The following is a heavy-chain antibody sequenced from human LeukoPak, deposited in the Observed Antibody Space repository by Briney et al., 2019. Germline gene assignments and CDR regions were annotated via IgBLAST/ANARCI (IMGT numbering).Heavy chain of an antibody. V-gene: IGHV3-48*04. J-gene: IGHJ5*01. CDR2: ISSSSSTI. CDR1: GFTFSSYS. CDR3: TRDPRHFDS. D-gene: IGHD6-6*01. Sequence: PGGSLRLSCAASGFTFSSYSMNWVRQAPGKGLEWVSYISSSSSTIYYADSVKGRFTISRDNAKNSPYLQMSSLRVEDTAVYYCTRDPRHFDSCGQGTLVTVSS.